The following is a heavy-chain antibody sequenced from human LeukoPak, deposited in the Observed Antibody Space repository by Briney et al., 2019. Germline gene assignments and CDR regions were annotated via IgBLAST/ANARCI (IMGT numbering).Heavy chain of an antibody. CDR1: GFTFSNYW. J-gene: IGHJ3*02. CDR2: IKEDGSEK. CDR3: ARESPYYYDSPDAFDI. Sequence: GGSLRLSCAASGFTFSNYWMSWVRQAPGKGLEWVANIKEDGSEKYYVDSVKGRFTISRDNAKSSLHLQMNSLRAEDTAVYYCARESPYYYDSPDAFDIWGQGTMVTVSS. V-gene: IGHV3-7*03. D-gene: IGHD3-22*01.